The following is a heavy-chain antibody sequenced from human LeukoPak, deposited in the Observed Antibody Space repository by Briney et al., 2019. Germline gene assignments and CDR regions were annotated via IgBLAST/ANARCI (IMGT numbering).Heavy chain of an antibody. CDR2: INPSGGST. Sequence: ASVTVPCTTSGYTFTSYYIHWVRQAPGQGLEWMGIINPSGGSTSYAQKFQGRVTMTRDTSTSTVYMYLSSLRSEDTAVYYCARDSLYGVVDYWGQGTLVTVSS. CDR1: GYTFTSYY. D-gene: IGHD4-17*01. CDR3: ARDSLYGVVDY. J-gene: IGHJ4*02. V-gene: IGHV1-46*01.